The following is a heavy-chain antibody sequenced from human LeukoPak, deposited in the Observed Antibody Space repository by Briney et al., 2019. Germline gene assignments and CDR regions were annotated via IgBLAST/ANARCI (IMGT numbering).Heavy chain of an antibody. Sequence: PGRSLRLSCAASGSTFSSYAMHWVRQPPGKGLEWVAVISYDGSNKYYADSMKGRFTISRDHSKNTLYLQMDSLRAEDTAVYYCARDRERYTVSYYFDYWGKGSLVTVSS. CDR2: ISYDGSNK. D-gene: IGHD3-16*02. CDR1: GSTFSSYA. J-gene: IGHJ4*02. CDR3: ARDRERYTVSYYFDY. V-gene: IGHV3-30*01.